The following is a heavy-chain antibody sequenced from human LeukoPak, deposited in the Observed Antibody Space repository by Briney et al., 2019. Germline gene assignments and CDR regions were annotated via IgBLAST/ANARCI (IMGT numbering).Heavy chain of an antibody. Sequence: GGSLRLSCVASGFTVSTDYMSWVRQAPVRGLEWVSVIYRGSTYYADSVNGRFTVSSDDSKNTLYLQMNSLRAEDTAVYYCARDHSSLYYFDYWGQGTPVTVSS. CDR2: IYRGST. CDR1: GFTVSTDY. J-gene: IGHJ4*02. V-gene: IGHV3-66*01. D-gene: IGHD2-21*01. CDR3: ARDHSSLYYFDY.